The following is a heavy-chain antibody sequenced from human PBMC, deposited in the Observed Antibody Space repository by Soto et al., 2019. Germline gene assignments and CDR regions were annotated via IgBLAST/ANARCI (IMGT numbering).Heavy chain of an antibody. Sequence: GESLKISCKGSGYNFTSYWIGWVRQMPGTGLEWMGIIYPDDSDTRYSPSFQGQVTISVDRSSSTAYMELSSLRSEDTAVYYCAREVDPAAPLDYWGQGTLVTVSS. CDR2: IYPDDSDT. CDR3: AREVDPAAPLDY. J-gene: IGHJ4*02. V-gene: IGHV5-51*01. CDR1: GYNFTSYW. D-gene: IGHD5-18*01.